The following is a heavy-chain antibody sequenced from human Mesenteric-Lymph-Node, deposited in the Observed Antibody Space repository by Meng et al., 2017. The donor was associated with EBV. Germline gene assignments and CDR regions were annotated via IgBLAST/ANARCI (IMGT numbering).Heavy chain of an antibody. CDR3: ARSAGGDYFDY. J-gene: IGHJ4*02. CDR1: GGSNISGGYS. Sequence: QLQLQESGSGLARPSQTLSLTCAVSGGSNISGGYSWSWIRQAPGKGLEWIGFIYHSGTTYLNPSLRSRVNLSVDTSKNQFSLNLRSVSAADTAIYYCARSAGGDYFDYWGQGTLVTVSS. V-gene: IGHV4-30-2*01. CDR2: IYHSGTT. D-gene: IGHD1-26*01.